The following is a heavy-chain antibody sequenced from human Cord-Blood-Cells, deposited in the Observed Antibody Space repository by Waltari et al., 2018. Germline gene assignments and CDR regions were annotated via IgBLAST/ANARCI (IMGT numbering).Heavy chain of an antibody. D-gene: IGHD3-22*01. V-gene: IGHV4-38-2*02. CDR2: SYHSGST. CDR3: ARDNYDSSGYYFQH. J-gene: IGHJ1*01. CDR1: GYSISSGYY. Sequence: QVQLQESGPGLVKPSETLSLTCAVSGYSISSGYYWGWIRQPPGKGLEWIGSSYHSGSTYYNPSLKSRVTISVDTSKNQFSLKLSSVTAADTAVYYCARDNYDSSGYYFQHWGQGTLVTVSS.